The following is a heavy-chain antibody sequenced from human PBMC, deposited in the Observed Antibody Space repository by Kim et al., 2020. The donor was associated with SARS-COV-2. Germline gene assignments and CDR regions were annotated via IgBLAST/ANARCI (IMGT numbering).Heavy chain of an antibody. D-gene: IGHD2-2*01. CDR1: GFSFSSNN. CDR2: ISSTSTYI. Sequence: GGSLRLSCGASGFSFSSNNMNWVRQAPGKGLEWVSSISSTSTYIYYAASVKGRFTISRDNAKNSLYLQMDSLRDEDTAVYYCARDIFCSSTNCFRGWFDPWGQGTLVTVSS. CDR3: ARDIFCSSTNCFRGWFDP. V-gene: IGHV3-21*01. J-gene: IGHJ5*02.